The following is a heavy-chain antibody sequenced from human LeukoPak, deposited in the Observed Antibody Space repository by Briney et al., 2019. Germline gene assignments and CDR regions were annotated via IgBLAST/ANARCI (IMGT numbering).Heavy chain of an antibody. D-gene: IGHD6-13*01. CDR2: IYTSGST. Sequence: SETLSLTCTVSGGSISSYYWSWIRKPPGKGLEWIGYIYTSGSTNYNPSLKSRVTISVDTSKNQFSLKLSSVTAADTAVYYCARRGKYSSSWYVLDYWGQGTLVTVSS. CDR1: GGSISSYY. V-gene: IGHV4-4*09. CDR3: ARRGKYSSSWYVLDY. J-gene: IGHJ4*02.